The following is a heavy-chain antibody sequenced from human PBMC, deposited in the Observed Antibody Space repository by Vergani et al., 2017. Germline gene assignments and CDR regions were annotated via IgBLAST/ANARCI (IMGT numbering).Heavy chain of an antibody. J-gene: IGHJ3*02. CDR1: GGSISSYY. Sequence: QVQLQESGPGLVKPSETLSLTCTVSGGSISSYYWSWIRQPPGKGLEWIGYIYYSGSTNYNPSLKSRVTISVDTSKNQFSLKLSSVTAADTAVYYCAGGYSSXWYIPAMTNKERNDAFDIWGQGTMVTVSS. CDR2: IYYSGST. V-gene: IGHV4-59*08. D-gene: IGHD6-19*01. CDR3: AGGYSSXWYIPAMTNKERNDAFDI.